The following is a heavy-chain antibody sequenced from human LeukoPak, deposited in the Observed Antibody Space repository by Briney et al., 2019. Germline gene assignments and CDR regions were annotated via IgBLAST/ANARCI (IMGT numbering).Heavy chain of an antibody. J-gene: IGHJ5*02. D-gene: IGHD6-19*01. CDR2: IDPNSGGT. CDR3: AREGSGWYFRSGWFDP. V-gene: IGHV1-2*02. CDR1: GYTFTGYY. Sequence: GASVKVSCKASGYTFTGYYMHWVRQAPGQGLEWMGWIDPNSGGTYFAQKLQGRVTMTTDTSTSTAYMELRSLRSDDTAVYYCAREGSGWYFRSGWFDPWGQGTLVTVSS.